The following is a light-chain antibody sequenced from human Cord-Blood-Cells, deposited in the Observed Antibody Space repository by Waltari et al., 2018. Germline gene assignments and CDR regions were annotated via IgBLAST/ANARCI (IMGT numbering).Light chain of an antibody. J-gene: IGKJ4*02. V-gene: IGKV1-33*01. CDR1: QDISNY. CDR3: QQYDNLPLT. CDR2: DAS. Sequence: DIQMTQSPSSLSASGGARVTITCHASQDISNYLNWYQQKPGKAPKLLIYDASNLETGVPSRFSGSGSGTDFTFTISSLQPEDIATYYCQQYDNLPLTFGGGTKVEIK.